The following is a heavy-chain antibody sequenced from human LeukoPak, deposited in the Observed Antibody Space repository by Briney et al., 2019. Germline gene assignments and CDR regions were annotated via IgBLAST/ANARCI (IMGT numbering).Heavy chain of an antibody. D-gene: IGHD6-6*01. CDR2: ISSSGSTI. CDR3: ARDRYSSSTFFDY. Sequence: GSLRLSCAASGFTFSDYYMSWIRQAPGKGLEWVSYISSSGSTIYYADSVKGRFTISRDNAKNSLYLQMNSLRAEDTAVYYCARDRYSSSTFFDYWGQGTLVTVPS. J-gene: IGHJ4*02. V-gene: IGHV3-11*01. CDR1: GFTFSDYY.